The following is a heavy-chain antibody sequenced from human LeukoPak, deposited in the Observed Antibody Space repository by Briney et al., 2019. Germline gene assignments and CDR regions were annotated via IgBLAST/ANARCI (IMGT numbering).Heavy chain of an antibody. CDR2: ISSGGRTI. Sequence: GGSLRLSCAASGFTFSSYSMNWVRQAPGKGLEWVSSISSGGRTIYYADFVKGRFTISRDNAKSSLDLQMNSLRAEDTAVYYCARHVVAVGFDYWGQGTLVTVSS. V-gene: IGHV3-48*04. CDR1: GFTFSSYS. CDR3: ARHVVAVGFDY. D-gene: IGHD3-22*01. J-gene: IGHJ4*02.